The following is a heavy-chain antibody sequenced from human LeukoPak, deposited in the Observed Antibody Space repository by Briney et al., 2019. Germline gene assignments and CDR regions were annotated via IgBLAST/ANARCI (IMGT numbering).Heavy chain of an antibody. CDR1: GGSISNYY. Sequence: SETLSLTCTVSGGSISNYYWSWIRQPAGKGLEWIGRIYISGSTSGSTDYNPSLKSRVTMSVDTSRNPFSLKVNSVTAADTAVYYCARGQKGSNRFQQSYWGQGTLVTVSS. CDR3: ARGQKGSNRFQQSY. V-gene: IGHV4-4*07. J-gene: IGHJ4*02. D-gene: IGHD6-13*01. CDR2: IYISGSTSGST.